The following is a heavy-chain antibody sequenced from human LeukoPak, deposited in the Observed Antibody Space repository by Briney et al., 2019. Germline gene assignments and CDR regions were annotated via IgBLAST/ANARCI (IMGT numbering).Heavy chain of an antibody. V-gene: IGHV4-39*07. CDR2: IYYSGST. Sequence: SETLSLTCTVPGGSISSSSYYWGWIRQPPGKGLEWIGSIYYSGSTYYDPSLKSRVTISVDTSKNQFSLKLSSVTAADTAVYYCARALGAPGDYDFWSGLLYYYYYYMDVWGKGTTVTVSS. J-gene: IGHJ6*03. CDR3: ARALGAPGDYDFWSGLLYYYYYYMDV. CDR1: GGSISSSSYY. D-gene: IGHD3-3*01.